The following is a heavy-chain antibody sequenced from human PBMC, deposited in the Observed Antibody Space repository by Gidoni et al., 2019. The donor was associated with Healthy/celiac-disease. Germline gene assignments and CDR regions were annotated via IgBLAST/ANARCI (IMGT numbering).Heavy chain of an antibody. D-gene: IGHD4-17*01. Sequence: EVQLVESGGGVVKPGGSLRLSCAASGFTFSSYSMNWVRQAPGKGLEWFSSISSSSSYIYYADSVKGRFTISRDNAKNSLYLQMNSLRAEDTAVYYCASPGPVTLNYFDYWGQGTLVTVSS. V-gene: IGHV3-21*01. J-gene: IGHJ4*02. CDR1: GFTFSSYS. CDR3: ASPGPVTLNYFDY. CDR2: ISSSSSYI.